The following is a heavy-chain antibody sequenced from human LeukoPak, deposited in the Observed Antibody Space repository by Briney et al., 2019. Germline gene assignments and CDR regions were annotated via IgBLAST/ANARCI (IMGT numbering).Heavy chain of an antibody. V-gene: IGHV3-21*01. CDR2: ISSSSSYI. CDR3: ARDWGGRDILTGPNFDY. Sequence: GGSLRLSCAASGFTFSSYSMNWVRQAPGKGLEWVSSISSSSSYIYYADSVKGRFTISRYNAKNSLYLQMNSLRAEDTAVYYCARDWGGRDILTGPNFDYWGQGTLVTVSS. CDR1: GFTFSSYS. D-gene: IGHD3-9*01. J-gene: IGHJ4*02.